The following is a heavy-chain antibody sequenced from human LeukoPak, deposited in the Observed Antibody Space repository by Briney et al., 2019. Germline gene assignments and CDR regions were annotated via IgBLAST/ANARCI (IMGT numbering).Heavy chain of an antibody. Sequence: PSETLSLTCAVYGGSFSGYYWSWIRQPPGKGLEWIGEINHSGSTNYNPSLKSRGTISVDTSKNQFSLKLSSVTAADTAVYYCARLNYASFDYWGQGTLVTVSS. V-gene: IGHV4-34*01. D-gene: IGHD2-2*01. CDR2: INHSGST. CDR3: ARLNYASFDY. J-gene: IGHJ4*02. CDR1: GGSFSGYY.